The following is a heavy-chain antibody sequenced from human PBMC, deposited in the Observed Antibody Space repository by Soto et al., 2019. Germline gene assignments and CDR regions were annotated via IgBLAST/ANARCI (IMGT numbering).Heavy chain of an antibody. CDR3: ARETLTFGSALDV. V-gene: IGHV3-43*01. CDR2: ITWNGANS. J-gene: IGHJ6*02. Sequence: GGSLRLSCAASGLRFDYYSMHWFRKYPGKGLEWVSLITWNGANSYYADSVKGRFTISRDGTTKSLSLQMTSLKRENTGLYFCARETLTFGSALDVWGQGTTVTV. D-gene: IGHD3-3*01. CDR1: GLRFDYYS.